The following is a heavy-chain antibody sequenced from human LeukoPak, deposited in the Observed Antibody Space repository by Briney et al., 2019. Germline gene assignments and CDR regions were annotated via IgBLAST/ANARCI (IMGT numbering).Heavy chain of an antibody. CDR2: IYYSGST. J-gene: IGHJ4*02. D-gene: IGHD1-26*01. V-gene: IGHV4-39*07. CDR1: GGSVSGTNYY. Sequence: SETLSLTCSVSGGSVSGTNYYWAWIRQPPEKGLEWIGTIYYSGSTYYNVSLKSRVTISVDTSKNQFSLNLSSVTAADTAVYYCARPRSPGDFDYWGQGTLVTVSS. CDR3: ARPRSPGDFDY.